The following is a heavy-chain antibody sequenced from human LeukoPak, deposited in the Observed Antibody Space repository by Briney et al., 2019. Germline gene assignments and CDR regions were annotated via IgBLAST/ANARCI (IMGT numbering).Heavy chain of an antibody. CDR1: GFTVSSNY. CDR3: ARASSYYYDSSGYYYGSGYYYYGMDV. V-gene: IGHV3-66*01. J-gene: IGHJ6*02. D-gene: IGHD3-22*01. CDR2: IYSGGST. Sequence: GGSLRLSCAASGFTVSSNYMSWVRQAPGKGLEWVSVIYSGGSTYYADSVKGRFTISRDNSKNTLYLQMNSLRAEDTAAYYCARASSYYYDSSGYYYGSGYYYYGMDVWGQGTTVTVSS.